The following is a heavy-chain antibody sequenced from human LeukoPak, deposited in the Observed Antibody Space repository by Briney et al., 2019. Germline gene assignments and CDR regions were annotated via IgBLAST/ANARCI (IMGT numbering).Heavy chain of an antibody. CDR1: GFIFTSYG. D-gene: IGHD2-2*01. Sequence: GGSLRLSCVASGFIFTSYGMHWVRQAPGKGLQWVALISSNGNNERYADSVKGRFSISRDNSKNTMYLQMNSLRAEDTAVYYCARDRDPYCSSTSCYSGAYGMDVWGQGTTVTVSS. J-gene: IGHJ6*02. V-gene: IGHV3-30*12. CDR2: ISSNGNNE. CDR3: ARDRDPYCSSTSCYSGAYGMDV.